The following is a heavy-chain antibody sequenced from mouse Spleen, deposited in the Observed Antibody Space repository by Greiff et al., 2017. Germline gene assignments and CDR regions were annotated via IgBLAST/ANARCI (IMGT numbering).Heavy chain of an antibody. J-gene: IGHJ3*01. V-gene: IGHV1-62-2*01. Sequence: QVQLQQSGAELVIPGASVKLSCKASGYTFTEYTIHWVQQRPGQGLEWIGWFYAGCGRIQYNHKFKDTSTLTADESSSTVYMELRRLTSEASAVYLCARHEGYGNDGFCAYWGQGTRVTVSA. CDR2: FYAGCGRI. CDR3: ARHEGYGNDGFCAY. D-gene: IGHD2-2*01. CDR1: GYTFTEYT.